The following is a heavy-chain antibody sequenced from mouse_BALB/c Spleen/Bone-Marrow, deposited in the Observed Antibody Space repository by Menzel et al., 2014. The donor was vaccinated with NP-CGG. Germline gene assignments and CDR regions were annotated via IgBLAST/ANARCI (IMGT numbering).Heavy chain of an antibody. V-gene: IGHV1-66*01. CDR3: ARSGYVGNYPYFYY. D-gene: IGHD2-1*01. CDR2: IFPGSGNT. J-gene: IGHJ2*01. Sequence: QVQLQQSGPELVKPGASVKISCKASGYSFTSYYIHWVKQRPGQGLEWIGWIFPGSGNTKYSEKFKGKATLTADTSSSTAYMQLSSLTSEDSAVYFCARSGYVGNYPYFYYWGQGTTLTVSS. CDR1: GYSFTSYY.